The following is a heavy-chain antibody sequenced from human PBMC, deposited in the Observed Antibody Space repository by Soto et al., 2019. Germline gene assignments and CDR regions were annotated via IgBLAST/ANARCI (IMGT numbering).Heavy chain of an antibody. J-gene: IGHJ5*02. D-gene: IGHD5-12*01. CDR3: ASQTSYHCES. Sequence: GESLKISCKGSEYNFGSDWIGWLRQMRGKGLEWRGIIQPCGSDLRYSPSFQGQVTISADKSINTAYLQWSSPKASDTAMYYCASQTSYHCESWAQGTKVTISS. CDR1: EYNFGSDW. V-gene: IGHV5-51*01. CDR2: IQPCGSDL.